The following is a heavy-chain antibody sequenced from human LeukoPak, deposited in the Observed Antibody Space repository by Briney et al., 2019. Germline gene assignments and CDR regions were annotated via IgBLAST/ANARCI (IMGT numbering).Heavy chain of an antibody. D-gene: IGHD2-15*01. J-gene: IGHJ4*02. CDR1: GFTFSTSW. CDR2: ISGDGSST. Sequence: GGSLRLSCAGSGFTFSTSWMHWVRQVPGKGLEWVSQISGDGSSTSYADSVKGRFTISRDNARNTLYLQMNSLRVDDTAVYYCLVVVEGGWGQGTPVTVSS. V-gene: IGHV3-74*01. CDR3: LVVVEGG.